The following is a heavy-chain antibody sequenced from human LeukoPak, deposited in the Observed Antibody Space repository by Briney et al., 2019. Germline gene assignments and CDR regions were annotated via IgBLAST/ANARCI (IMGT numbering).Heavy chain of an antibody. CDR2: IIPIFGTA. Sequence: ASVKVPCKASGGTFSSYAISWVRQAPGQGLEWMGGIIPIFGTANYAQKFQGRVTITADESTSTAYMELSSLRSEDTAVYYCARGFLEWLLYRNWFDPWGQGTLVTVSS. D-gene: IGHD3-3*01. J-gene: IGHJ5*02. CDR1: GGTFSSYA. CDR3: ARGFLEWLLYRNWFDP. V-gene: IGHV1-69*13.